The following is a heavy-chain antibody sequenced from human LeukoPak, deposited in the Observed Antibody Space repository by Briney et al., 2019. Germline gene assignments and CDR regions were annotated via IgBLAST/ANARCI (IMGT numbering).Heavy chain of an antibody. J-gene: IGHJ3*02. D-gene: IGHD5-18*01. Sequence: SVKVSCKASGGTFSSYAISWVRQAPGQGLEWMGRIIPILGIANYAQKFQGRVTITADKSTSTAYMELSSLRSEATAVYYCARDNVDTAMVYAFDIWGQGTMVTVSS. V-gene: IGHV1-69*04. CDR1: GGTFSSYA. CDR2: IIPILGIA. CDR3: ARDNVDTAMVYAFDI.